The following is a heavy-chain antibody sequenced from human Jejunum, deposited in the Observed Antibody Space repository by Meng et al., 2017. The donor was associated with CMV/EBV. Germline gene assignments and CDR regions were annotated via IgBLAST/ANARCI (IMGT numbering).Heavy chain of an antibody. J-gene: IGHJ6*02. CDR2: ISNSGGST. CDR3: AKVPSIPNSSGYYYAKFYYGMDV. V-gene: IGHV3-23*01. Sequence: MHWVRPAPGTGLEWVSGISNSGGSTYYADSVKGRFTISRDNSKKTLHLQINSLRAEDTAVYFCAKVPSIPNSSGYYYAKFYYGMDVWGQGTTVTVSS. D-gene: IGHD3-22*01.